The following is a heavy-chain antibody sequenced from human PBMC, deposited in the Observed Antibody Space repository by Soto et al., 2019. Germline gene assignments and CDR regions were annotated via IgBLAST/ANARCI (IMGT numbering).Heavy chain of an antibody. V-gene: IGHV1-69*08. CDR1: GGSFSNYI. Sequence: QVQLVQSGAEVKKPGSSVKVSCKASGGSFSNYIINWVRQAPGQGLEWMGRITPIPDIANYAQKFQGRVTITAEKSTTTAYMELSSLRSEDTAVYYCAREEHQLVVYDAFDIWGQGTMVTLSS. CDR3: AREEHQLVVYDAFDI. CDR2: ITPIPDIA. D-gene: IGHD6-13*01. J-gene: IGHJ3*02.